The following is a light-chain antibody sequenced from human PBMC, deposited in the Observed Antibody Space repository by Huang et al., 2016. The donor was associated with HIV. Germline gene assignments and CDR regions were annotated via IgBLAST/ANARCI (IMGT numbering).Light chain of an antibody. J-gene: IGKJ2*01. V-gene: IGKV1-39*01. CDR3: QQSYTTPVT. Sequence: DIQMTQSSSSLSASVGDRVTITCRASQSISNYLNWYQHKPGKVPMVLIYAASSLQSGGPSRFYGSGSGTDFTLNITSLQPEYLASYFCQQSYTTPVTFGQGTKLEIK. CDR1: QSISNY. CDR2: AAS.